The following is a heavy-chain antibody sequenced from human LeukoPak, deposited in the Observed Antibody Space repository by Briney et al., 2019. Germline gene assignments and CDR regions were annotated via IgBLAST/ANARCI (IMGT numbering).Heavy chain of an antibody. V-gene: IGHV3-30*02. Sequence: GGSLRLSCAASGFTLRGYGMHWVRQAPGKGLEGVAFIRYDGSDKSYAGSVKGRFTISRDNSENTLYLQINSLRVEDTAVYYCAKDTPTTGYHLDSWGQGTLVTVSS. CDR3: AKDTPTTGYHLDS. CDR2: IRYDGSDK. J-gene: IGHJ4*02. CDR1: GFTLRGYG. D-gene: IGHD1-1*01.